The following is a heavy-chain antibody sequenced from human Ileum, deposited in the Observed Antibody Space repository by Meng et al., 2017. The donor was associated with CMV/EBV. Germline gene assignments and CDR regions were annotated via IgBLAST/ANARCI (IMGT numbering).Heavy chain of an antibody. CDR3: ARGRHAYGDYDTFDL. D-gene: IGHD4-17*01. CDR2: IYNIHHTGTA. CDR1: TSTRFY. J-gene: IGHJ4*02. Sequence: TSTRFYWGCVRQPPGKPLEWIGNIYNIHHTGTAYYSPSLNSRVSISMDASKNQISLNQNFVTAADTAIYYCARGRHAYGDYDTFDLWGQGTLVTVSS. V-gene: IGHV4-39*07.